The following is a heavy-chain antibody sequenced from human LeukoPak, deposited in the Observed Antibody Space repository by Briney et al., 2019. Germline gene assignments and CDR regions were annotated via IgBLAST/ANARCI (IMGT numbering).Heavy chain of an antibody. CDR3: ARGDQRSYDAFDI. V-gene: IGHV4-39*07. J-gene: IGHJ3*02. D-gene: IGHD2-21*01. CDR2: IYYSGST. Sequence: SETLSLTCTVSGGSISSSSYYWGWIRQPPGKGLEWIGSIYYSGSTYYNPSLKSRVTISVDTSKNQFSLKLSSVTAADTAVYYCARGDQRSYDAFDIWGQGTMVTVSA. CDR1: GGSISSSSYY.